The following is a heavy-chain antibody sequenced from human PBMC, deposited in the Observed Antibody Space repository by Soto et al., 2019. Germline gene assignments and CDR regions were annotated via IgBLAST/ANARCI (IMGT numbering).Heavy chain of an antibody. CDR2: IYYSGST. Sequence: SETLSLTCTVSGGSISSSSYYWGWIRQPPGKGLEWIGSIYYSGSTYYNPSLKSRVTISVDTSKNQFSLKLSSVTAADTAVYYCARTDSSSYFLAVAGLFDYWGQGTLVTVSS. V-gene: IGHV4-39*01. D-gene: IGHD6-19*01. CDR3: ARTDSSSYFLAVAGLFDY. J-gene: IGHJ4*02. CDR1: GGSISSSSYY.